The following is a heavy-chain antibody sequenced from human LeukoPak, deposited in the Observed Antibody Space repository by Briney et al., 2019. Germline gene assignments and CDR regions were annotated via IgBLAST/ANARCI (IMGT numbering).Heavy chain of an antibody. CDR2: IYYSGST. D-gene: IGHD1-14*01. Sequence: SETLSLTCFVSGGSISGSHWGWIRQPPGKGLEWIGSIYYSGSTYYNPSLKSRVTISVDTSKNQFSLKLSSVTAADTAVYYCATSTETVGPWGQGTLVTVSS. CDR3: ATSTETVGP. V-gene: IGHV4-39*01. J-gene: IGHJ5*02. CDR1: GGSISGSH.